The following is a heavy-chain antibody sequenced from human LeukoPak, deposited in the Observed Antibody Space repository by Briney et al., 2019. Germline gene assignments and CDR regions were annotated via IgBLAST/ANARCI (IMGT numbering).Heavy chain of an antibody. CDR3: AKVELYSSSWYTFDY. D-gene: IGHD6-13*01. Sequence: GGSLRLSCAASGFTFSSYAMSWVRQAPGKGLEWVSAISGSGGSTYYADSVKGRFTISRDNSKNTLYLQMNSLRAEDTAVYYCAKVELYSSSWYTFDYWGQGTLVTVSS. V-gene: IGHV3-23*01. CDR1: GFTFSSYA. CDR2: ISGSGGST. J-gene: IGHJ4*02.